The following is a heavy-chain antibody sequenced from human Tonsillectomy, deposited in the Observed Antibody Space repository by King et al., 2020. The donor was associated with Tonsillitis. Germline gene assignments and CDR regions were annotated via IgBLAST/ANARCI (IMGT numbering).Heavy chain of an antibody. Sequence: QLQESGPGLVKPSETLSLTCTVSGGSISSYYWSWIRQPPGKGLEWIGYIYYSGSTNYNPSLKSRVTISVDTSKNQFSLKLSSVTDADTAVYYCARETDYYDSSGYYLGYFDYWGQGTLVTVSS. CDR1: GGSISSYY. CDR2: IYYSGST. CDR3: ARETDYYDSSGYYLGYFDY. V-gene: IGHV4-59*01. D-gene: IGHD3-22*01. J-gene: IGHJ4*02.